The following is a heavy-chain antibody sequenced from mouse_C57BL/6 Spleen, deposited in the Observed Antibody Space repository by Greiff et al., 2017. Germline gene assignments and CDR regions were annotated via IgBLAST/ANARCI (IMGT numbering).Heavy chain of an antibody. D-gene: IGHD2-12*01. Sequence: QVQLQQPGAELVKPGASVKMSCTASGYTFTSYWITWVKQRPGQGLEWIGDIYPGSGSTNYTEKFKSKATLTVETSSSTAYMQLSSLTSEDSAVYYCAILTTEAWFAYWGQGTLVTVSA. J-gene: IGHJ3*01. CDR2: IYPGSGST. CDR1: GYTFTSYW. V-gene: IGHV1-55*01. CDR3: AILTTEAWFAY.